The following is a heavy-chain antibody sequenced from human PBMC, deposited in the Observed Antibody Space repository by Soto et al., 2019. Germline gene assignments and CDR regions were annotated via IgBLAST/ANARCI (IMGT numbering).Heavy chain of an antibody. CDR2: ISNSGSS. D-gene: IGHD2-15*01. J-gene: IGHJ4*02. CDR1: GYSITRGYY. Sequence: PSETLSLTCDVSGYSITRGYYWGWIRQPPGKGLEWIGSISNSGSSYYNPSLKSRVTISRDTSKNQFSLTLSSVTAADTAIYFCARASSGGNCDFDLWGQGILVTVSS. CDR3: ARASSGGNCDFDL. V-gene: IGHV4-38-2*01.